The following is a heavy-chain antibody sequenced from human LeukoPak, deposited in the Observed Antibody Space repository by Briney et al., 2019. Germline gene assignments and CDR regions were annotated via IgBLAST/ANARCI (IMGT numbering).Heavy chain of an antibody. V-gene: IGHV1-18*01. CDR3: ARTCSSTSCQGSGFDY. CDR1: GYTFTSYG. CDR2: ISAYNGNT. D-gene: IGHD2-2*01. Sequence: ASVKVSCKASGYTFTSYGISWVRQAPGQGLEWMGWISAYNGNTNYAQKLQGRVTMTTDTSTSTAYMELRSLRSDDTAVYYCARTCSSTSCQGSGFDYWGQGTLVTVSS. J-gene: IGHJ4*02.